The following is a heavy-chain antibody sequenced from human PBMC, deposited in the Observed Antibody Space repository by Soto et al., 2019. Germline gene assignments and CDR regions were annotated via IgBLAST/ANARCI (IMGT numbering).Heavy chain of an antibody. D-gene: IGHD2-15*01. CDR1: GFTFSSYG. CDR2: IWYDGSNK. Sequence: PGGSLRLSCAASGFTFSSYGMHWVRQAPGKGLEWVAVIWYDGSNKYYADSVKGRFTISRDNSKNTLYLQMNSLRAEDTAVYYCARDYCSGGSCYFRYWGQGTLVTVSS. V-gene: IGHV3-33*01. J-gene: IGHJ4*02. CDR3: ARDYCSGGSCYFRY.